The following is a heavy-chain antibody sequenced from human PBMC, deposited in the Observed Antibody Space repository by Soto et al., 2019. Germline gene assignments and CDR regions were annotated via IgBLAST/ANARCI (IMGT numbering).Heavy chain of an antibody. CDR1: GFTFSDYY. CDR2: ISSSGATI. Sequence: LRLSCAASGFTFSDYYMSWIRQAPGKGLEWISYISSSGATIYYADSVKGRFTTSRDNANNSLFLEMNSLRAEDTAVYYCVRVGYAYGNDPWGQGTLVTVSS. V-gene: IGHV3-11*01. CDR3: VRVGYAYGNDP. J-gene: IGHJ5*02. D-gene: IGHD3-10*01.